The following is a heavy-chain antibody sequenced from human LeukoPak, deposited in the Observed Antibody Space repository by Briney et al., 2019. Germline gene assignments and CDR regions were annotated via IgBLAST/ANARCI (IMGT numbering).Heavy chain of an antibody. CDR2: ISWNSGSI. D-gene: IGHD3-10*01. V-gene: IGHV3-9*01. CDR3: AKDYYYGSGSYYYYFDY. CDR1: GFTFDDYA. Sequence: GGSLRLSCAASGFTFDDYAMHWVRQAPGEGLEWVSGISWNSGSIVYADSVKGRFTISRDNAKNSLYLQMNSLRAEDTALYYCAKDYYYGSGSYYYYFDYWGQGTLVTVSS. J-gene: IGHJ4*02.